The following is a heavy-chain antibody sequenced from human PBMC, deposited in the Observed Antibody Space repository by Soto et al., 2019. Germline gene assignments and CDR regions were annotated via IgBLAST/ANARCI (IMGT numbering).Heavy chain of an antibody. J-gene: IGHJ6*02. CDR2: IIPILGIA. CDR3: ASKRNPFYGMDV. D-gene: IGHD1-1*01. Sequence: QVQLVQSGAEVKKPGSSVKVSCKASVGTFSSYTISWVRQAPGQGLEWMGRIIPILGIANYAQKFQGRVTITADKSTSTAYMELSSLRSEDTAVYYCASKRNPFYGMDVWGQGTTVTVSS. V-gene: IGHV1-69*02. CDR1: VGTFSSYT.